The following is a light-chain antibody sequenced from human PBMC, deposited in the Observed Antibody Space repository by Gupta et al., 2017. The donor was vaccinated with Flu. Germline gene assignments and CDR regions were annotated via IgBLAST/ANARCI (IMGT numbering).Light chain of an antibody. CDR3: AAWGDRLWVRV. CDR2: RKK. Sequence: QSVLTQPPSASGTPGQRVTISCSGSSSNIGSNYVYWYQQLPGTAPKLLIYRKKQRPSGVPDRFSRSQSGKSASLAISGLRSDDEAEYYCAAWGDRLWVRVFGGGTQLTVL. J-gene: IGLJ3*02. CDR1: SSNIGSNY. V-gene: IGLV1-47*01.